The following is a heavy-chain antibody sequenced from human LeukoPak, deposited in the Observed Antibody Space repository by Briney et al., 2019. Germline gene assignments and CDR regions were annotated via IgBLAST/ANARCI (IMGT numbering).Heavy chain of an antibody. CDR1: GASVSSSH. V-gene: IGHV4-59*08. CDR3: ARHGRESRYFDWLLYYIDH. J-gene: IGHJ4*02. Sequence: SETLSLTCTVSGASVSSSHWNWIRQSPGKGLEWIGCIHYSGNTHCNPSLESRVTLSVDTSKNQFSLKLSSVTAADTAVYYCARHGRESRYFDWLLYYIDHWGQGALVTVSS. D-gene: IGHD3-9*01. CDR2: IHYSGNT.